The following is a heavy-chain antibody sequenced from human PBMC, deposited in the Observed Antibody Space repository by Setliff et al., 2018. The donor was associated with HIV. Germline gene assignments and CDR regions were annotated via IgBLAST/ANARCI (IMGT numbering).Heavy chain of an antibody. CDR1: GYSFTDYY. V-gene: IGHV1-2*02. Sequence: EASVKVSCKASGYSFTDYYFHWVRQAPGQGLEWMGWINPKFGGTLYAQKFRGRVTMTRDVSINTVYLELSSLTSDDTAVYYCARDLSTHWSGYSLGFWGPGTLVTV. D-gene: IGHD3-3*01. CDR2: INPKFGGT. J-gene: IGHJ4*02. CDR3: ARDLSTHWSGYSLGF.